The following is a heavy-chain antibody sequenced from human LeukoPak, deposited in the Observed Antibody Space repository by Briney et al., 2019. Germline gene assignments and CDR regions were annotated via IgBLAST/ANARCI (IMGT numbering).Heavy chain of an antibody. CDR2: INPNSGST. CDR3: ASTYYYDSSGYYFYGAFDI. V-gene: IGHV1-2*02. D-gene: IGHD3-22*01. Sequence: ASVKVSCKASGYTFTGFYMHWVRQAPGQGLEWMGWINPNSGSTNYAQKFQGRVTMTRDTSISTAYMELSRLRSDDTAVYYCASTYYYDSSGYYFYGAFDIWGQGTMVTVSS. J-gene: IGHJ3*02. CDR1: GYTFTGFY.